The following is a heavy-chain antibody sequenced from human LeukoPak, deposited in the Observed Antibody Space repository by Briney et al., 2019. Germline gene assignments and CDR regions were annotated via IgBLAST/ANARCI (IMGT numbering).Heavy chain of an antibody. Sequence: GESLKISCKGSGYSFTSYWIVWVRQMPGKGLEWMGIIYPGDSDTRYSPSFQGQVTISADKSISTAYVQWSSLKASDTAMYYCARQRLGSGTYCDAFDMWGQGTKVTVSS. CDR1: GYSFTSYW. CDR3: ARQRLGSGTYCDAFDM. CDR2: IYPGDSDT. J-gene: IGHJ3*02. D-gene: IGHD3-10*01. V-gene: IGHV5-51*01.